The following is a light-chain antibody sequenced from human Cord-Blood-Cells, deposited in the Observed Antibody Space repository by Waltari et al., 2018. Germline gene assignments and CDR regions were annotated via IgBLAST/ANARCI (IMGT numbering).Light chain of an antibody. J-gene: IGKJ4*01. CDR3: QQYDNLPLT. Sequence: DIQMTQSPSSLSASVGDRVTITCQASQDISNDLNWYQQKPGKAPKLLIYDASKWETGVPSRFSGSGSGTDFTFTISSLQPEDIATYYCQQYDNLPLTFGGGTKVEIK. V-gene: IGKV1-33*01. CDR1: QDISND. CDR2: DAS.